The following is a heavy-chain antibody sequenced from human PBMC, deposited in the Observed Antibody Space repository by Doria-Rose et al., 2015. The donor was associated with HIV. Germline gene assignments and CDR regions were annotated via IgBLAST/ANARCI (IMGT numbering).Heavy chain of an antibody. V-gene: IGHV1-69*02. CDR3: ASQWERSSFDY. Sequence: QFHLVQSGSAVKKPGSSVKVSCKASGGTFSSYTTSWVRQAPGQGLEWMGRIIPILDIVNYALRFQGRVTITADESTSTAYMELSSPRSEDTAIYYCASQWERSSFDYWGQGTLVTVSS. CDR2: IIPILDIV. CDR1: GGTFSSYT. J-gene: IGHJ4*02. D-gene: IGHD1-26*01.